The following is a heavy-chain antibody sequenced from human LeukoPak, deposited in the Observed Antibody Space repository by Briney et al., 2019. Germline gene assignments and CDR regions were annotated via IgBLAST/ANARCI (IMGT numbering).Heavy chain of an antibody. CDR1: GYTFTGYY. D-gene: IGHD3-16*01. CDR3: ARGGLPIYYYYIDV. Sequence: ASVRVSCKASGYTFTGYYMHWVRQAPGQGLEWMGWINPNSGGTNYAQKFQGRVTMTRDTSINTAYMELSRLRSDDTAVYYCARGGLPIYYYYIDVWGKGTTVTVSS. J-gene: IGHJ6*03. CDR2: INPNSGGT. V-gene: IGHV1-2*02.